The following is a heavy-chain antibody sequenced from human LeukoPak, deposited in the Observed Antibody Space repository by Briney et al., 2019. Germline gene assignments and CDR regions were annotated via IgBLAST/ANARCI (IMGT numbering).Heavy chain of an antibody. V-gene: IGHV3-23*01. Sequence: PGGSLRLSCAASGFAFSTYAMSWVRQAPGKGLEWVSGISGSGGSTYYADSVKGRFTISRDNPENTLYLQMNSLIAGDTAIYYCAKNRALHEIDYWGQGTLVTVSS. J-gene: IGHJ4*02. CDR1: GFAFSTYA. CDR2: ISGSGGST. D-gene: IGHD2-21*01. CDR3: AKNRALHEIDY.